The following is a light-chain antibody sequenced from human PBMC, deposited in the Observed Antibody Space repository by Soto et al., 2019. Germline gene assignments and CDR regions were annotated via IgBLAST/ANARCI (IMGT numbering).Light chain of an antibody. CDR1: QSVSSY. CDR3: QQRCNWPLT. V-gene: IGKV3-11*01. Sequence: EIVLTQSPATLSLSPGETATLSCRASQSVSSYLAWYQQKPGQAPKLLIYDASTMATGIPARFSGSGSGTDFTLTISSLEPEDFAVYYCQQRCNWPLTFGGGTKVEIK. J-gene: IGKJ4*01. CDR2: DAS.